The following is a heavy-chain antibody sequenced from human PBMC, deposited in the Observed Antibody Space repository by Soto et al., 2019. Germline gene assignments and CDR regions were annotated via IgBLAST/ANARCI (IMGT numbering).Heavy chain of an antibody. CDR3: ARQKLAVAGNNWFDP. CDR1: GGSISSSSYY. V-gene: IGHV4-39*01. CDR2: IYYSGST. J-gene: IGHJ5*02. D-gene: IGHD6-19*01. Sequence: PSETLSLTCTVSGGSISSSSYYWGWIRQPPGKGLEWIGSIYYSGSTYYNPSLKSRVTISVDTSKNQFSLKLSSVTAADTAVYYCARQKLAVAGNNWFDPWGQGTLVTVSS.